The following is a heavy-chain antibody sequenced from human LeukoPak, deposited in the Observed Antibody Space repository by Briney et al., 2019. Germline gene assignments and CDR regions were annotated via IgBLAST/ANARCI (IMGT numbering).Heavy chain of an antibody. V-gene: IGHV4-59*08. D-gene: IGHD2-15*01. CDR1: GASISSDY. CDR2: IHYSGST. J-gene: IGHJ2*01. Sequence: KSSETLSLTCTVSGASISSDYWSWIRRPPGKGLEWIGYIHYSGSTNYNPSLTSRLTISVDTSKSQFSLKLSSVTAADTAVYYCVRHGGSVSFRYFDLWGRGTLVTVSS. CDR3: VRHGGSVSFRYFDL.